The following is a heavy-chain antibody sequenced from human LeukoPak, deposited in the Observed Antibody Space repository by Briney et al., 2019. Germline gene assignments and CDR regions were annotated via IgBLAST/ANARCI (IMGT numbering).Heavy chain of an antibody. CDR3: VKDFCRGGNCPFPFFDS. Sequence: PGGSLRLSCVASGFTISGHAMSWVRQAPAKGLEWVSITDAGYSETHYADPVRGRFTISRDDSSNTLSLEMNSLRADDTGTYYCVKDFCRGGNCPFPFFDSWGQGTVVTVSS. D-gene: IGHD4-23*01. CDR1: GFTISGHA. J-gene: IGHJ4*02. CDR2: TDAGYSET. V-gene: IGHV3-23*01.